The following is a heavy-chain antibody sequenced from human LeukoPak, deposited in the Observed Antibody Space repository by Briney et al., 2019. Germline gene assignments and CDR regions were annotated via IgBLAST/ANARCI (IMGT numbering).Heavy chain of an antibody. Sequence: QPGGSLRLSCAVSGITLSNYGMSWVRQAPGKGLEWVAGISGSGGRTNYADAVEGRFTISRDNAKNTLFLQMNSLRVEDTAVYFCAKRGVVIRVILVGFHKEAYYFDSWGQGALVTVSS. CDR2: ISGSGGRT. CDR1: GITLSNYG. J-gene: IGHJ4*02. D-gene: IGHD3-22*01. CDR3: AKRGVVIRVILVGFHKEAYYFDS. V-gene: IGHV3-23*01.